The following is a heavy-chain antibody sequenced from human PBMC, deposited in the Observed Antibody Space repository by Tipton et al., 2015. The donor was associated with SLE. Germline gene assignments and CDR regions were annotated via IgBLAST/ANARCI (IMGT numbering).Heavy chain of an antibody. CDR2: IWYDGSNK. J-gene: IGHJ4*02. Sequence: SLRLSCAASGFTFSSYGMHWVRQAPGKGLEWVAVIWYDGSNKYYVDSVKGRFTISRDNAKNSLYLQMNSLRAEDTAVYYCARGYYDSSGYDSPFDYWGQGTLVTVSS. CDR3: ARGYYDSSGYDSPFDY. V-gene: IGHV3-33*01. D-gene: IGHD3-22*01. CDR1: GFTFSSYG.